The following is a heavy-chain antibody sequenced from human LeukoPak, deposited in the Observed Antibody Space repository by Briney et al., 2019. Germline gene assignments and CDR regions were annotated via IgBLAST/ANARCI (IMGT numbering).Heavy chain of an antibody. CDR2: INPSGGST. J-gene: IGHJ4*02. Sequence: APVKVSCKASGGTFSSYAISWVRQAPGQGLEWMAIINPSGGSTSYAQKFQGRVTMTRDTSTSTVYMELSSLRSEDTAVYYCARVVGSGYDFSDYWGQGTLVTVSS. CDR3: ARVVGSGYDFSDY. CDR1: GGTFSSYA. V-gene: IGHV1-46*01. D-gene: IGHD5-12*01.